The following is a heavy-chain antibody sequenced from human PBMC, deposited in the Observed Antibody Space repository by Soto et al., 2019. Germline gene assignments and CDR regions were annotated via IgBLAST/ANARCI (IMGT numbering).Heavy chain of an antibody. D-gene: IGHD3-10*01. Sequence: QVQLVQSGAEVKKPGASVKVSCKASGYTFTSYAMHWVRQAPGQRLEWMGWINAGNGNRKYSQKFQGRVTITRDTSASTAYMELSSLRSEDTAVYYCASDPSGYYGMDVWGQGTTVTVSS. CDR3: ASDPSGYYGMDV. CDR2: INAGNGNR. V-gene: IGHV1-3*01. J-gene: IGHJ6*02. CDR1: GYTFTSYA.